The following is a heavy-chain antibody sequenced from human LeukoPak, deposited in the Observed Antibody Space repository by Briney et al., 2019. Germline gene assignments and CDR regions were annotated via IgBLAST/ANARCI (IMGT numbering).Heavy chain of an antibody. CDR1: GGSISSSSYY. D-gene: IGHD6-13*01. J-gene: IGHJ4*02. Sequence: PSETLSLTCTVSGGSISSSSYYWGWIRQPPGKGLEWIGRIYTSGSTNYNPSLKSRVTMSVDTSKNQFSLKLSSVTAADTAVYYCARAGSSWRHFDYWGQGTLVTVSS. CDR2: IYTSGST. V-gene: IGHV4-39*07. CDR3: ARAGSSWRHFDY.